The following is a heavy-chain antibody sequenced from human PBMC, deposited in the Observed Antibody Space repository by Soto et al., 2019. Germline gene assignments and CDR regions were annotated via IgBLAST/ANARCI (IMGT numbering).Heavy chain of an antibody. J-gene: IGHJ4*02. Sequence: EVQLLESGGCLVQPGGSLRLSCAASGFTFSSYAMAWVRQAPGKGLEWVSTIRASGTSTYYADSVEGRFSISRDNSKNTLYLQMNSLRAEDTAVYYCAKEWSDARTREKCGLVDYWGQGALVTVSS. CDR3: AKEWSDARTREKCGLVDY. V-gene: IGHV3-23*01. CDR2: IRASGTST. D-gene: IGHD2-8*01. CDR1: GFTFSSYA.